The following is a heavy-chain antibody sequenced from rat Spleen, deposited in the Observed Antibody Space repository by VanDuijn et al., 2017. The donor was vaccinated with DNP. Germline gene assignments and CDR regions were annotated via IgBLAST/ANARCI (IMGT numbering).Heavy chain of an antibody. CDR3: AREDGVVDH. V-gene: IGHV5S13*01. CDR2: LSTGGDST. D-gene: IGHD1-12*02. J-gene: IGHJ2*01. CDR1: GFTFRNYG. Sequence: EVQLVESGGGLVQPGRSLKLSCAASGFTFRNYGMAWVRQAPTKGLEWVASLSTGGDSTYYRDSVKGRFTISRDNAQNTLYLQMIKVGSEDTAIYYCAREDGVVDHWGQGVMVTVSS.